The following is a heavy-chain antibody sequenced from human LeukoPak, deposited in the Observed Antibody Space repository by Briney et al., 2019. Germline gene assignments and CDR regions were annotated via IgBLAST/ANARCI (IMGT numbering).Heavy chain of an antibody. Sequence: GASVKVSCKASGYTFTSYGISWVRQAPGQGLEWMGWISAYNGNTNYAQKLQGRVTMTTDTSTSTAYMELRSLRSDDTAVYYCARVSITMIVVVPRPDHLGKGEEMGFDYWGQGTLVTVSS. J-gene: IGHJ4*02. CDR1: GYTFTSYG. CDR3: ARVSITMIVVVPRPDHLGKGEEMGFDY. D-gene: IGHD3-22*01. V-gene: IGHV1-18*01. CDR2: ISAYNGNT.